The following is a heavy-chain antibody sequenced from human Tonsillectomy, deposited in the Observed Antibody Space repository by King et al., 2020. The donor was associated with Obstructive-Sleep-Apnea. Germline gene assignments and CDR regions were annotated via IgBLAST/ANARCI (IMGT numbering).Heavy chain of an antibody. CDR2: ISYDGSNK. J-gene: IGHJ4*02. CDR1: GFTFSSYG. V-gene: IGHV3-30*18. CDR3: AKDWRGSYYVLDY. Sequence: VQLVESGGGVVQPGRSLRLSCAASGFTFSSYGMHWVRQAPGKGLEWVAIISYDGSNKYYTDSVKGRFTISRDNSKNTLYLQVNSLRAEDTAVYYCAKDWRGSYYVLDYWGQGTLVTVSS. D-gene: IGHD1-26*01.